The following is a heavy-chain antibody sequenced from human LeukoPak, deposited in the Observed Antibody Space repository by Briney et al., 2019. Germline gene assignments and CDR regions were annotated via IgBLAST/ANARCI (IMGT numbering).Heavy chain of an antibody. V-gene: IGHV1-3*01. D-gene: IGHD3-9*01. CDR2: TNAANGNT. CDR1: GYTFTKYA. J-gene: IGHJ4*02. Sequence: ASVKVSCKASGYTFTKYAMHWVRQAPGQRLEWMGWTNAANGNTKYSQKFQGRVTITRDTSASTAYMELSSLRSEDTAVYYCARDYDILTGYLGDFFDYWGQGTLVTVSS. CDR3: ARDYDILTGYLGDFFDY.